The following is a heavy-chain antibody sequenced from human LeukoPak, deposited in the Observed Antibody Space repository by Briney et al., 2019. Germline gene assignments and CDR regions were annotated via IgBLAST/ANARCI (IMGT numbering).Heavy chain of an antibody. D-gene: IGHD6-19*01. CDR2: IRYDGSNK. CDR3: ASRGIAVAGRETNNDY. J-gene: IGHJ4*02. V-gene: IGHV3-30*02. CDR1: GFTFSSYG. Sequence: GGSLRLSRVASGFTFSSYGIHWVRQAPGKGLEWVAFIRYDGSNKYYADSVKGRFTISRDNSKNTLYLQMNSLRAEDTAVYYCASRGIAVAGRETNNDYWGQGTLVTVSS.